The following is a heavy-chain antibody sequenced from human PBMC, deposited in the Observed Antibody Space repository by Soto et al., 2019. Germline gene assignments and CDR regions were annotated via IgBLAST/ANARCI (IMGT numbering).Heavy chain of an antibody. Sequence: QEQLQESGPGLVKPSGTLSLTCAVSGGSIRSNNWWSWVRQPPGKGLEWIGEIFHSGSTNYNPSHQARATISVHTPTNQSSLKLTSVTAADPAVSYCARVYSGSYSDSWGQGTLVTVSS. CDR3: ARVYSGSYSDS. CDR2: IFHSGST. J-gene: IGHJ4*02. V-gene: IGHV4-4*02. CDR1: GGSIRSNNW. D-gene: IGHD1-26*01.